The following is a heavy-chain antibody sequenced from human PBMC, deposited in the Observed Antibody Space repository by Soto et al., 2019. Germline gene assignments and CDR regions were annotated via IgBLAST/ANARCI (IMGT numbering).Heavy chain of an antibody. V-gene: IGHV3-23*01. D-gene: IGHD6-6*01. CDR2: VSGGGTNT. J-gene: IGHJ3*02. CDR3: AKSKSGSTSSDDAFDI. Sequence: PGGSLRLSCAASGFIFTNYAMNWVRQPPGKGLEWVAAVSGGGTNTHYAGSVKGRFTISTDNSKDTLYLQMHSLRAEDTALYYCAKSKSGSTSSDDAFDIWGQGALVTVSS. CDR1: GFIFTNYA.